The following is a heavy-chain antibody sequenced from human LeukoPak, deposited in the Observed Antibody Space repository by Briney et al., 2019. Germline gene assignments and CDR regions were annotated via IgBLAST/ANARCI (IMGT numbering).Heavy chain of an antibody. CDR2: ISYDGSNK. CDR3: ARTPYSGSSY. V-gene: IGHV3-30-3*01. Sequence: GGSLRLSCAASGFTFSSYAMHWVRQAPGKGLEWVAVISYDGSNKYYADSVKGRFTISRDNSKNTLYLQMNSLRAEDTAVYYCARTPYSGSSYWGQGTLATVSS. CDR1: GFTFSSYA. J-gene: IGHJ4*02. D-gene: IGHD1-26*01.